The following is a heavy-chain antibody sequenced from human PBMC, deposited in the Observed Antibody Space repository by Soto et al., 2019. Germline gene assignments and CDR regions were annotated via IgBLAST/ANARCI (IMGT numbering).Heavy chain of an antibody. CDR2: IYYTGST. Sequence: SATLSLTCTVSGDSIWNTSWSWIRQPPGKGLEWVGYIYYTGSTKYNPSLKSRVTISVDTSKNQVSLKLSSVTAADTAVYYCARLGGYYQAFDNWGQGTLVTVS. J-gene: IGHJ4*02. V-gene: IGHV4-59*08. CDR3: ARLGGYYQAFDN. CDR1: GDSIWNTS. D-gene: IGHD3-22*01.